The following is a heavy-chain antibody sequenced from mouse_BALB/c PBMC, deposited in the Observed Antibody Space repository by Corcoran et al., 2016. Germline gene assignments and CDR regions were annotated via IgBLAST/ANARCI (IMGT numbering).Heavy chain of an antibody. CDR3: ARLTAKGAMDY. J-gene: IGHJ4*01. D-gene: IGHD1-2*01. V-gene: IGHV1-4*02. Sequence: QVQLQQSAAELARPGASVKMSCKASGYTFTSYTMHWVKQRPGQGLEWIGYINPSSGYTEYNQKFKDKTTLTADKSSSTAYMQLSSLTSEDSAVYYCARLTAKGAMDYWGQGTSVTVSS. CDR1: GYTFTSYT. CDR2: INPSSGYT.